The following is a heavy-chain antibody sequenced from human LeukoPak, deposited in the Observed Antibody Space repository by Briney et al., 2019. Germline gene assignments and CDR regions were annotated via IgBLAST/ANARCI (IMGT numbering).Heavy chain of an antibody. CDR2: IHASGST. D-gene: IGHD2-8*01. CDR3: ARMVVSAWYFDY. J-gene: IGHJ4*02. CDR1: GGSISNYY. Sequence: PSETLSPTCTVSGGSISNYYWSWIQQPAGKGLEWIGRIHASGSTNYNPSLKSRVTMSVDTSKNQYSLKLSSVTAADTAVYYCARMVVSAWYFDYWGQGTLVTVSS. V-gene: IGHV4-4*07.